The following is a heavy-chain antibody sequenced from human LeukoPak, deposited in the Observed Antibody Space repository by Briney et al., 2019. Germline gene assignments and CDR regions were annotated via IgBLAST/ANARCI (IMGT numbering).Heavy chain of an antibody. CDR2: INPSADIT. CDR3: ARGGLQWELLGNWFDP. CDR1: GHTFRNYY. J-gene: IGHJ5*02. V-gene: IGHV1-46*01. Sequence: ASVKVYCKASGHTFRNYYVYWVRQAPGHGLDWMGIINPSADITAYAQKFQGRVTMTRDTSMSTVYMELSSLRSEDTAVYYCARGGLQWELLGNWFDPWGQGTLVTVSS. D-gene: IGHD3-3*01.